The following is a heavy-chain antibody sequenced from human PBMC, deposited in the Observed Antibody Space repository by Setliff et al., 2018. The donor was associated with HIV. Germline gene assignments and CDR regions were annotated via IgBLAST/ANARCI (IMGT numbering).Heavy chain of an antibody. CDR3: AIKFRPGHGVDV. Sequence: GGPLRLSCVAVRVTFNDYWMSWVRQAPGKGREWVANIDRDGSETNYVDSVKGRFTIFRDNAKSSMYLQMTSLRAEDTAIYYCAIKFRPGHGVDVWGQGTTVTVSS. CDR1: RVTFNDYW. CDR2: IDRDGSET. V-gene: IGHV3-7*01. J-gene: IGHJ6*02. D-gene: IGHD3-10*01.